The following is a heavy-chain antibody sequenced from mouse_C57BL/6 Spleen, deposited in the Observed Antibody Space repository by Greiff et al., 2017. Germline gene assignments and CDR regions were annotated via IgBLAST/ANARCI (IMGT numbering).Heavy chain of an antibody. CDR3: ARDEGGLRRFAY. J-gene: IGHJ3*01. Sequence: EVHLVESGGGLVKPGGSLKLSCAASGFTFSSYAMSWVRQTPEKRLEWVATISDGGSYTYYPDNVKGRFTISRDNAKNNLYLQMSHLKSEDTAMYYCARDEGGLRRFAYWGQGTLVTVSA. V-gene: IGHV5-4*01. CDR1: GFTFSSYA. D-gene: IGHD2-4*01. CDR2: ISDGGSYT.